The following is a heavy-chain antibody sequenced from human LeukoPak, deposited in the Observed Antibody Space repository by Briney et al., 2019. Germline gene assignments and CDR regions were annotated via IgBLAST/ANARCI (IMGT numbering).Heavy chain of an antibody. J-gene: IGHJ4*02. CDR2: IIPIFGTA. D-gene: IGHD3-22*01. CDR3: ARVPYYDSSGYPDY. V-gene: IGHV1-69*05. Sequence: ASVKVSCKASGGTFSSSAISWLLQAPGQGLEWMGGIIPIFGTANYAQKFQGRVTITTDESTSTAYMELSSLRSEDTAVYYCARVPYYDSSGYPDYWGQGTLVTVSS. CDR1: GGTFSSSA.